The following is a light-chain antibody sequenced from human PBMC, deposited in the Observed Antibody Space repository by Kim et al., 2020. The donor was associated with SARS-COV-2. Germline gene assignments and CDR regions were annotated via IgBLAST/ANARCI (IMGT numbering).Light chain of an antibody. J-gene: IGLJ2*01. CDR2: GKN. V-gene: IGLV3-19*01. CDR3: NSRDSNDNVV. Sequence: VALGQTVMITCQGDSLRSYYAACYQQKPGQAPILVIYGKNNQPSGIPDRFSGSSSGNTTSLTITGTQAGDEADYYCNSRDSNDNVVFGGGTQLTVL. CDR1: SLRSYY.